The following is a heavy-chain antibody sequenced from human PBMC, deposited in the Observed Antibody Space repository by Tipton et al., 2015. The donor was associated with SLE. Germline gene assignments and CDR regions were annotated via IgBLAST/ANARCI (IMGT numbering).Heavy chain of an antibody. V-gene: IGHV3-23*04. J-gene: IGHJ4*02. CDR1: GFTFSSYA. Sequence: QLVQSGGGLVKPGGSLRLSCAASGFTFSSYAMSWVRQAPGKGLEWVSAISGSGGSTYYADSVKGRFTISRDNSKNTLYLQMNSLRAEDTAVYYCARASSSSWFYYCDYWGQGTLVTVSS. CDR3: ARASSSSWFYYCDY. D-gene: IGHD6-13*01. CDR2: ISGSGGST.